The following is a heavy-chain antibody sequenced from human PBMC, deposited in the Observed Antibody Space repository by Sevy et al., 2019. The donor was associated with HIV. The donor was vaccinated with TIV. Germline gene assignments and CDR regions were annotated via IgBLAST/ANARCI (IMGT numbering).Heavy chain of an antibody. V-gene: IGHV4-59*01. D-gene: IGHD6-19*01. J-gene: IGHJ3*02. CDR1: GGSISSYY. CDR2: IYYGGST. Sequence: SETLSLTCTVSGGSISSYYWSWIRQPPGKGLEWIGYIYYGGSTNYNPSLKSRVTISVDTSKNQFSLKLSSVTAADTAVYYCARSAVAGTRDAFDIWGQGTMVTVS. CDR3: ARSAVAGTRDAFDI.